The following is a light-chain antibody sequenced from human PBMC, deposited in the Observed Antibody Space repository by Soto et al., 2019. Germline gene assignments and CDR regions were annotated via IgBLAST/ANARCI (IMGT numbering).Light chain of an antibody. V-gene: IGKV3D-15*01. CDR3: QQYNIGRT. CDR1: QSVSSK. J-gene: IGKJ1*01. CDR2: AAS. Sequence: EIVMTQSPATLSVSPGERATLSCRASQSVSSKLAWYQQKPGQAPRLLIYAASTRATGIPARFSGSGSGTEFTLTISSLQSEDFAIYYCQQYNIGRTFGQGTDVEIK.